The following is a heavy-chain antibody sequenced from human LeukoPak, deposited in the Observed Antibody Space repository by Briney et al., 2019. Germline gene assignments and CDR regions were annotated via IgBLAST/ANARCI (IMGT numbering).Heavy chain of an antibody. D-gene: IGHD5-12*01. V-gene: IGHV3-21*01. CDR1: GFTFSSYT. J-gene: IGHJ4*02. CDR2: ISSSSSYI. CDR3: ARVEASGYDYGAFDY. Sequence: GGSLRLSCAASGFTFSSYTMNWVRQAPGKGLDWVSSISSSSSYIHYADSVKGRFTISRDNAKNSLYLQMNSLRAEDTAVYYCARVEASGYDYGAFDYWGQGTLVTVSS.